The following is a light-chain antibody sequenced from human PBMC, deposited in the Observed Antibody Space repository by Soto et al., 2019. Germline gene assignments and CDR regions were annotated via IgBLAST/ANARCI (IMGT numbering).Light chain of an antibody. Sequence: QSALTQPRSVSGSPGQSVTISCTGTGSDVGGYDFVSWYQQHPGKAPKLMIYDVSKRPSGVPDRFSGSKSGSTASLTISGLQADDEADYFCCSFAGTYTVVFGGGTTLTVL. J-gene: IGLJ2*01. CDR3: CSFAGTYTVV. CDR1: GSDVGGYDF. CDR2: DVS. V-gene: IGLV2-11*01.